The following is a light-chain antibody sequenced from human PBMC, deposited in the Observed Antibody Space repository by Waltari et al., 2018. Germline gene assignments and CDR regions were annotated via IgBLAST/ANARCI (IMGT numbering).Light chain of an antibody. V-gene: IGKV2-28*01. CDR3: MQALQAPYT. CDR2: LGS. J-gene: IGKJ2*01. CDR1: QSLLHSNGYNY. Sequence: QSLLHSNGYNYLDWYLQKPGQSPQLLIYLGSNRSSGVPDRFSGSGSGTDFTLKISRVEAEDVGVYYCMQALQAPYTFGQGTKLEIK.